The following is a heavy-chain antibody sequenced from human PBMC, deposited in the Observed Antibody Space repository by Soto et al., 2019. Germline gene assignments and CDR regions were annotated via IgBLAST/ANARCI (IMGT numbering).Heavy chain of an antibody. CDR2: ISYDGSNK. J-gene: IGHJ5*02. D-gene: IGHD3-10*01. V-gene: IGHV3-30*18. Sequence: QVQLVESGGGVVQPGRSLRLSCAASGFTFSSYGMHWVRQAPGKELEWVAVISYDGSNKYYADSVKGRFTISRDNSKNTLYLQMNSLRAEDTAVYYCAKEGLLWFGEPGSWFDPWGQGTLVTVSS. CDR3: AKEGLLWFGEPGSWFDP. CDR1: GFTFSSYG.